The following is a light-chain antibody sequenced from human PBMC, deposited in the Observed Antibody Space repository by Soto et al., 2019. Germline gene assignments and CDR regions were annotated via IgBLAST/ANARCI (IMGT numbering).Light chain of an antibody. CDR1: RPSIRSNH. J-gene: IGLJ2*01. Sequence: QSVLTQPTSASGTPGQRVTISCSGSRPSIRSNHVYWYQQLPGMAPKLLIYTNNQRPSGVPDRFSASKSGTSASLAISGLRSEDEADYYCAAWHDTLRGVIFGGGTKLTVL. CDR3: AAWHDTLRGVI. CDR2: TNN. V-gene: IGLV1-47*02.